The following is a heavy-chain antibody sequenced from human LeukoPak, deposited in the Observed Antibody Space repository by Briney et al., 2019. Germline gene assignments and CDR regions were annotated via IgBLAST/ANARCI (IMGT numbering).Heavy chain of an antibody. J-gene: IGHJ4*02. CDR1: GSIFTSYW. CDR3: AITYCSSTSCYPFDY. D-gene: IGHD2-2*01. V-gene: IGHV5-51*01. Sequence: PGESLQISCQGSGSIFTSYWIGWVRQMPGKGLEWMGIIYPGDSDTRYSPSFQGQVTISADKAISTAYLQWSSLKASDTAMYYCAITYCSSTSCYPFDYWGQGTLVTVSS. CDR2: IYPGDSDT.